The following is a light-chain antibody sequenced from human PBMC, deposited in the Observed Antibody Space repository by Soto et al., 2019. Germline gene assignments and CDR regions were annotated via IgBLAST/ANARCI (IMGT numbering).Light chain of an antibody. CDR2: GAS. V-gene: IGKV1-27*01. CDR1: QGISNY. CDR3: QKYNSAPWT. Sequence: DIQMTQSPSSLSASVGDRVTITCRASQGISNYLAWYQQKPGKVPKFLIYGASNLESGVPSRFSGSGSGTHFTLTISSLQPEDVATYYCQKYNSAPWTFGQGTTVEIK. J-gene: IGKJ1*01.